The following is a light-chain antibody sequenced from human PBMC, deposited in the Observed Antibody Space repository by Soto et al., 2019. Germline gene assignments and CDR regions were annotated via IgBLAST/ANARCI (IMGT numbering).Light chain of an antibody. Sequence: EIVLTQSPGTLSLSPGERATLSCRASQSVSNRYLAWYQQSPGQAPRLLIYDASRRATGIPDRFSGSGSGTDFTLIISRLEPEDFAVYYCQQYGSSTTFGQGTKVEI. CDR3: QQYGSSTT. V-gene: IGKV3-20*01. J-gene: IGKJ1*01. CDR2: DAS. CDR1: QSVSNRY.